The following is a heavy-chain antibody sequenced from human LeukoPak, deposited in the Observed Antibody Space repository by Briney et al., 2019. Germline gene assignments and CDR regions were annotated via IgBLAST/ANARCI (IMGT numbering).Heavy chain of an antibody. CDR1: GFTFDDYA. J-gene: IGHJ5*02. V-gene: IGHV3-9*03. CDR2: ISWNSGSI. CDR3: AKSSGYYDWFDP. Sequence: GRSLRLSCAASGFTFDDYAMHWVRQAPGKGLEWVSGISWNSGSIGFADSVKGRFTISRDNAKNSLYLQMNSLRAEDMALYYCAKSSGYYDWFDPWGQGTLVTVSS. D-gene: IGHD2/OR15-2a*01.